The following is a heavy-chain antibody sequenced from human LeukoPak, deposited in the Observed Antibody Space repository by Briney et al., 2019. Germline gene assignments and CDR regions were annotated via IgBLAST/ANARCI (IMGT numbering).Heavy chain of an antibody. D-gene: IGHD1-26*01. J-gene: IGHJ4*02. Sequence: GGSLRLSCAASGFTFSSYAMSWVRQAPGKGLEWVSSISGSGGSTYYADSVKGRFTISRDNSKNTLYLQMNSLRAEDTAVYYCAKGRKSGSPTSDFDYWGQGTLVTVLS. CDR1: GFTFSSYA. V-gene: IGHV3-23*01. CDR2: ISGSGGST. CDR3: AKGRKSGSPTSDFDY.